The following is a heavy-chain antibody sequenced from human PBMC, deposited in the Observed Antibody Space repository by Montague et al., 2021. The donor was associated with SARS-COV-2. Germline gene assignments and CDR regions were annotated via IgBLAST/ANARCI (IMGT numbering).Heavy chain of an antibody. Sequence: SETLSLTCAVSGGSISSSSYYWGWIRQPPGKGLEWIGSIYYSGSTNYXPSLKSRVAISVDTSKKQFSLKLSSVTAADTAVYYCARAGRVRFLEYGMDVWGQGTTVTVSS. CDR2: IYYSGST. CDR3: ARAGRVRFLEYGMDV. CDR1: GGSISSSSYY. D-gene: IGHD3-3*01. J-gene: IGHJ6*02. V-gene: IGHV4-39*07.